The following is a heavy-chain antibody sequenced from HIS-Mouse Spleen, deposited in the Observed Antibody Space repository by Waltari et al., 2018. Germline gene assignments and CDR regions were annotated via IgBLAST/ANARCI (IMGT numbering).Heavy chain of an antibody. Sequence: QLQLQESGPGLVKPSETLSPTCTVSGGSISSSSYYWGWLRQPPGKGLEWIGSIYYSGSTYYNPSLKSRVTISVDTSKNQFSLKLSSVTAADTAVYYCAREFGLLPPISSRDYDAFDIWGQGTMVTVSS. CDR1: GGSISSSSYY. CDR3: AREFGLLPPISSRDYDAFDI. D-gene: IGHD3-10*01. V-gene: IGHV4-39*07. CDR2: IYYSGST. J-gene: IGHJ3*02.